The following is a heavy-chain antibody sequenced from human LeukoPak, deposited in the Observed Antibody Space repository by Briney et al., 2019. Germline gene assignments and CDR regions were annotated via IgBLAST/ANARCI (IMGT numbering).Heavy chain of an antibody. CDR1: GFTVSSNY. D-gene: IGHD3-10*01. CDR2: IYSGGST. V-gene: IGHV3-53*01. J-gene: IGHJ4*02. CDR3: AREYGSGTGDY. Sequence: GGSLRLSCAASGFTVSSNYMSWVRQAPGKGLEWVSVIYSGGSTYYADSVKGRFTISRDNSKNTLYLQMNSLRAEDTVVYYCAREYGSGTGDYWGQGTLVTVSS.